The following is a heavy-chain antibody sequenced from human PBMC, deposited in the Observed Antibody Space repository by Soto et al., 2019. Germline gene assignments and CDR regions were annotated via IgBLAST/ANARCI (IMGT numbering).Heavy chain of an antibody. J-gene: IGHJ4*02. D-gene: IGHD3-3*01. CDR2: ISAYNGNT. V-gene: IGHV1-18*01. Sequence: GASVKVSCKASGYTFTSYGISWVRQAPGQGLEWMGWISAYNGNTNYAQKLQDRVTMTTDTSTSTAYMELRSLRSDDTAVYYCARGALKTYYDFWSGYYKTPPFDYWGQGTLVTVSS. CDR1: GYTFTSYG. CDR3: ARGALKTYYDFWSGYYKTPPFDY.